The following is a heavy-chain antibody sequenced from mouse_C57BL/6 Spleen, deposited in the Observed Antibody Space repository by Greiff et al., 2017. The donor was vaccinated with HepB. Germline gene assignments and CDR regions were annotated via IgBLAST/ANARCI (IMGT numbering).Heavy chain of an antibody. CDR3: ARGGYYDYLDY. V-gene: IGHV1-22*01. Sequence: EVHLVESGPELVKPGASVKMSCKASGYTFTDYNMHWVKQSHGKSLEWIGYINPNNGGTSYNQKFKGKATLPVNKSSSTAYMELRSLTSEDSAVYYCARGGYYDYLDYWGQGTTLTVSS. CDR2: INPNNGGT. CDR1: GYTFTDYN. J-gene: IGHJ2*01. D-gene: IGHD2-4*01.